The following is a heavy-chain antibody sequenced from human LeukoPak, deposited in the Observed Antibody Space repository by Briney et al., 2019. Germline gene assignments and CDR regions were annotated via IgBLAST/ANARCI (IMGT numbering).Heavy chain of an antibody. CDR2: ISSSSSYI. J-gene: IGHJ4*02. V-gene: IGHV3-21*01. CDR3: AGDPPDYYDSSGDSDY. Sequence: PGGSLRLSCAASGFTFSSYSMNWVRQAPGKGLEWVSSISSSSSYIYYADSVKGRFTISRDNAKNSLYLQMNSLRAEDTAVYYCAGDPPDYYDSSGDSDYWGQGTLVTVSS. CDR1: GFTFSSYS. D-gene: IGHD3-22*01.